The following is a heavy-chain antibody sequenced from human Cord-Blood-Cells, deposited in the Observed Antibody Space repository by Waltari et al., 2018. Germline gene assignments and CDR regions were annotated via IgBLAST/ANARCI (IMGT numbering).Heavy chain of an antibody. D-gene: IGHD1-7*01. V-gene: IGHV4-34*01. J-gene: IGHJ4*02. CDR1: GGSFSGYY. Sequence: QVQLQQWGAGLLKPSETLSLTCAVYGGSFSGYYWSWIRQPPGKGLEWIGEINHSGSTNYNPALKSRVTISVDTSKNQFSLKLSSVTAADTAVYYCARGVRKIIDWNLKYYFDYWGQGTLVTVSS. CDR3: ARGVRKIIDWNLKYYFDY. CDR2: INHSGST.